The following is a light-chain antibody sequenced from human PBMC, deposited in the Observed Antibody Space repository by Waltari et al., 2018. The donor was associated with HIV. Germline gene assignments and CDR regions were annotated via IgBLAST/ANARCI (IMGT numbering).Light chain of an antibody. CDR2: KDI. Sequence: SYDLTQTPSVSVSPGQTARINCSRGALPKKYSSWYRQKAGRAPMLLIFKDIERPSGIPERISGAGSGTGVTLTISDVQAEDEGDYFCQSTDYDGTWVFGGGTKLTVL. CDR3: QSTDYDGTWV. CDR1: ALPKKY. J-gene: IGLJ3*02. V-gene: IGLV3-25*03.